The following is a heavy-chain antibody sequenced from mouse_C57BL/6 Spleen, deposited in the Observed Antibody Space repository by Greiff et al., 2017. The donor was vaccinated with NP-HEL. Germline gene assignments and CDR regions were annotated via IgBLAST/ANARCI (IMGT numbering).Heavy chain of an antibody. CDR2: IYPGDGDT. J-gene: IGHJ4*01. V-gene: IGHV1-82*01. Sequence: VQLQQSGPELVKPGASVKISCKASGYAFSSSWMNWVKQRPGKGLEWIGRIYPGDGDTNYNGKFKGKATLTADKSSSTAYMQLSSLTSEDSAVYFCAREGDGNYPTYAMDYWGQGTSGTVSS. CDR3: AREGDGNYPTYAMDY. CDR1: GYAFSSSW. D-gene: IGHD2-1*01.